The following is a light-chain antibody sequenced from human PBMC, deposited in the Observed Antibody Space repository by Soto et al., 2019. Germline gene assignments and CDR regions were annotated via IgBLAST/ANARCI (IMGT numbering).Light chain of an antibody. CDR3: CSYAGSYTHV. CDR1: SSDVGGYKY. V-gene: IGLV2-14*01. Sequence: QSALTQPASVSGSPGQSITISCTGTSSDVGGYKYVSWYQQHPGKAPKLLIYEVSNRPSGISNRFSASKSDNTASLTIYGLQAEDEADYHCCSYAGSYTHVFGTGTKVTV. CDR2: EVS. J-gene: IGLJ1*01.